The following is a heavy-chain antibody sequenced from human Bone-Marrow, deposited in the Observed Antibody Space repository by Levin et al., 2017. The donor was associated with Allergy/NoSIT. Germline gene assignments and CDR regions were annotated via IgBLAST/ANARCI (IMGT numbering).Heavy chain of an antibody. D-gene: IGHD3-22*01. CDR3: ASDGRVTYYADDSGYYLDY. J-gene: IGHJ4*02. Sequence: ASVKVSCKASGYTFPTYYIHWVRQAPGQGLEWMGVINPNGGNTNYAQKFQGRVTMTRDTSTGTVYMELSSLSSEDTAVYYCASDGRVTYYADDSGYYLDYWGQRAPVTISS. CDR2: INPNGGNT. V-gene: IGHV1-46*01. CDR1: GYTFPTYY.